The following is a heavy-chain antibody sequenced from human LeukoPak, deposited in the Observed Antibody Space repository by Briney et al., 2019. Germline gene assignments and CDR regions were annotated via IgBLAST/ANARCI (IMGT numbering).Heavy chain of an antibody. D-gene: IGHD5-12*01. J-gene: IGHJ4*02. V-gene: IGHV1-18*01. CDR2: ISDYNGNT. CDR3: ARDDALVATGSFDY. Sequence: ASVKVSCKASGYTFSSYGINWVRQAPGQGLVWMGWISDYNGNTNYAQKLQGRVTMTTDTSTSTAYMELRSLRSDDTAVYYCARDDALVATGSFDYWGQGTLVTVSS. CDR1: GYTFSSYG.